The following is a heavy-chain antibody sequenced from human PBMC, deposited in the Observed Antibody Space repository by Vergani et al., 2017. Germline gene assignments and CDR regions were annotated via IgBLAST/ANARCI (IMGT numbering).Heavy chain of an antibody. CDR2: IYYSGST. V-gene: IGHV4-39*01. J-gene: IGHJ5*02. CDR1: GGSISSSSYY. CDR3: ARHXKMIVVVDRGPINWFDP. Sequence: QLQLQESGPGLVKPSETLSLTCTVSGGSISSSSYYWGWIRQPPGKGVEWIGSIYYSGSTYYNPSLKSRVTISVDTSKNQFSLKLSSVTAADTAVYYCARHXKMIVVVDRGPINWFDPWGQGTLVTVSS. D-gene: IGHD3-22*01.